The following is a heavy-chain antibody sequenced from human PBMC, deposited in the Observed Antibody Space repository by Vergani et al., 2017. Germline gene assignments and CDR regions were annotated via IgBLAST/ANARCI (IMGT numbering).Heavy chain of an antibody. J-gene: IGHJ4*02. CDR1: GGTFSSYA. CDR2: IIPIFGTA. CDR3: ARDGYSYGYFDY. D-gene: IGHD5-18*01. V-gene: IGHV1-69*13. Sequence: QVQLVQSGAEVKKPGSSVKVSCKASGGTFSSYAISWVRQAPGQGLEWMGRIIPIFGTANYAQEFQGRVTITADESTSTAYMELSSLRSEDTAVYYCARDGYSYGYFDYWGQGTLVTVSS.